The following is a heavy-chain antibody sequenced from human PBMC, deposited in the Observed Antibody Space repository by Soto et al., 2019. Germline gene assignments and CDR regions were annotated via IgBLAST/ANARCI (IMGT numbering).Heavy chain of an antibody. Sequence: QVQLVQSGAEVKKPGSSVKVSCKASGGTFSSYAISWVRQAPGQGLEWMGGIIPIFGTANYAQKFQGRVTITADESTSTAYMEXXSLRSEETAVYYCAXXXXXXGASGGAFDIWGQGTMVTVSS. CDR3: AXXXXXXGASGGAFDI. CDR1: GGTFSSYA. CDR2: IIPIFGTA. D-gene: IGHD3-10*01. V-gene: IGHV1-69*01. J-gene: IGHJ3*02.